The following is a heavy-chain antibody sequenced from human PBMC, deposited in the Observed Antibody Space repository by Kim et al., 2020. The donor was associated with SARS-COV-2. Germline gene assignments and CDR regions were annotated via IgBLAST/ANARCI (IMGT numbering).Heavy chain of an antibody. CDR2: ISGSGGST. CDR1: GFTFSSYA. CDR3: AKEVGATSYFDY. V-gene: IGHV3-23*01. Sequence: GGSLRLSCAASGFTFSSYAMSCVRQAPGKGLEWVSAISGSGGSTYYADSVKGRFTISRDNSKNTRYLQMNSLRAEDTAVDYCAKEVGATSYFDYWGQGTLVTVSS. D-gene: IGHD1-26*01. J-gene: IGHJ4*02.